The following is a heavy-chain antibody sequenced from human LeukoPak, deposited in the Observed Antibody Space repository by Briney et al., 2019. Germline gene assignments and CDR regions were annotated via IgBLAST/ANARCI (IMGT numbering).Heavy chain of an antibody. CDR3: TTDPSDYDFWSGSTYYFDY. CDR1: GFTFSSYS. V-gene: IGHV3-15*01. D-gene: IGHD3-3*01. CDR2: IKSKTDGGTT. Sequence: PGGSLRLSCTASGFTFSSYSMNWVRQAPGKGLEWVGRIKSKTDGGTTDYAAPVKGRFTISRDDSKNTLYLQMNSLKTEDTAVYYCTTDPSDYDFWSGSTYYFDYRGQGTLVTVSS. J-gene: IGHJ4*02.